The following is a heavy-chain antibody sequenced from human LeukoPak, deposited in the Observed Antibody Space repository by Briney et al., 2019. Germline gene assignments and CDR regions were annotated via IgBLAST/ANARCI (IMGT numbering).Heavy chain of an antibody. V-gene: IGHV3-23*01. Sequence: GGSLRLSCAASGFTFRTHAMSWVRQAPGKGLEWVSAISGSGGTTYYADSVKGRFTISRDNSKNTLYLQMNSLRADDTAVYYCAKGSDSSGPDWGQGTLVTVSS. CDR3: AKGSDSSGPD. D-gene: IGHD6-19*01. CDR2: ISGSGGTT. J-gene: IGHJ4*02. CDR1: GFTFRTHA.